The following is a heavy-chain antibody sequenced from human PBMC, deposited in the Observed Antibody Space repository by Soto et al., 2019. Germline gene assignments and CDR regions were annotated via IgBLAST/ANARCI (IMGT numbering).Heavy chain of an antibody. V-gene: IGHV3-11*01. CDR2: ISSSGSTI. CDR1: GFTFSDYY. D-gene: IGHD3-3*01. Sequence: GGSLRLSCAASGFTFSDYYMSWIRQAPGKGLEWVSYISSSGSTIYYADSVKGRFTISRDNAKNSLYLQVNSLRAEDTAVYYCARANYDFWSGPLPLYFDYWGQGTLVTVSS. J-gene: IGHJ4*02. CDR3: ARANYDFWSGPLPLYFDY.